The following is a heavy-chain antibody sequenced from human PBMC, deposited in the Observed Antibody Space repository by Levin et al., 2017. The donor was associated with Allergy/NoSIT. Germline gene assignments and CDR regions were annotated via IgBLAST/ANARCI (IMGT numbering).Heavy chain of an antibody. CDR1: GGSISSSSYS. Sequence: SQTLSLTCTVSGGSISSSSYSWGWIRQPPGKWLEWIGNIYYSGSTYYNPSLKSRVTISVDTSKNQFSLNLSSVTAADTAVYYCARRNHYGSYADYWGQGTLVTVSS. V-gene: IGHV4-39*01. CDR3: ARRNHYGSYADY. CDR2: IYYSGST. J-gene: IGHJ4*02. D-gene: IGHD3-16*01.